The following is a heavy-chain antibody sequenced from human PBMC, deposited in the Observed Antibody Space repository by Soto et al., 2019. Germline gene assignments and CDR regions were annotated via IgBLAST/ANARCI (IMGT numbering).Heavy chain of an antibody. V-gene: IGHV4-39*02. CDR3: ARLGVVAPVANV. D-gene: IGHD2-2*01. J-gene: IGHJ4*02. Sequence: SETLSLTCSVSGGSINYNSYHWGWIRQPPGQGLEWIGSIFYTGTTFYNPSLESRVTMSVDTSKNSFSLHLTSVTAADTAVYFCARLGVVAPVANVGGQGTLVTVSS. CDR1: GGSINYNSYH. CDR2: IFYTGTT.